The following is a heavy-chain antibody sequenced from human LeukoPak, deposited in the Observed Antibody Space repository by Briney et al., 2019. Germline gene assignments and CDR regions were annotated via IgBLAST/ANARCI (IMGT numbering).Heavy chain of an antibody. CDR1: SFAFSRSG. CDR3: GRDPKYSNSWFFDY. J-gene: IGHJ4*02. D-gene: IGHD6-13*01. Sequence: GGSLRLSCAASSFAFSRSGMHWVRQAPGKGLEWVAAVWYDGSNKHYADSVKGRFTISRDNSNNTLYLQMNSLRAEDTAVYYCGRDPKYSNSWFFDYWGQGTLVTVSS. CDR2: VWYDGSNK. V-gene: IGHV3-33*01.